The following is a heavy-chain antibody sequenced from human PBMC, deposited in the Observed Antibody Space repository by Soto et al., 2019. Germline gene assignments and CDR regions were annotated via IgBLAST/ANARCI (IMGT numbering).Heavy chain of an antibody. CDR1: GGSISSSPYY. CDR2: IYYNGNT. Sequence: QLQLQESGPGLVKTSETLSLTCTVSGGSISSSPYYWAWIRQPPGKGLQWIGNIYYNGNTFYNPSLRSRVTISIDTSKSQFSLGLSSVTASDTAVYYCARHGPLTNNWNQLNCWGQGTLVTVSS. V-gene: IGHV4-39*01. CDR3: ARHGPLTNNWNQLNC. J-gene: IGHJ4*02. D-gene: IGHD1-1*01.